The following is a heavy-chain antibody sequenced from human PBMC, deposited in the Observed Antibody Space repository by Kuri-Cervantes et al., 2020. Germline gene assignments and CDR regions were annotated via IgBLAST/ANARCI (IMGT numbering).Heavy chain of an antibody. CDR2: INPNSGGT. D-gene: IGHD3-22*01. Sequence: ASVKVSCKASGYTFTGYYMHWVRQAPGQGLEWMGWINPNSGGTNYAQKFQGRVTMTRDTSTSTVYMELSSLRSEDTAVYYCARGYRYYYDSKGDYFDYWGQGTLVTVSS. CDR1: GYTFTGYY. V-gene: IGHV1-2*02. CDR3: ARGYRYYYDSKGDYFDY. J-gene: IGHJ4*02.